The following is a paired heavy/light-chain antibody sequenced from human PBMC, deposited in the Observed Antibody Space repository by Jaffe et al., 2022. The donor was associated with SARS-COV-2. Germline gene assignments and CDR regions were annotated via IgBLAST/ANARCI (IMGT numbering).Heavy chain of an antibody. CDR1: GGSISSSSYY. CDR3: ARHDRGSYPPRYFDY. V-gene: IGHV4-39*01. J-gene: IGHJ4*02. D-gene: IGHD1-26*01. Sequence: QLQLQESGPGLVKPSETMSLTCTVSGGSISSSSYYWGWIRQTPGKGLEWIGSIYSNGNTYYNPSLKSRVTISVDTSNNQFSLKLSSVTAADTAVYYCARHDRGSYPPRYFDYWGQGTLVTVSS. CDR2: IYSNGNT.
Light chain of an antibody. CDR1: QSVSSSY. J-gene: IGKJ4*01. Sequence: EIVLTQSPGTLSLSPGERATLSCRPSQSVSSSYLAWYQHKPGQAPRLLIYGASSRATGIPDRFSGSGSGTDFTLTISRLEPEDFAVYYCQQYGTSLTFGGGTKVEIK. CDR3: QQYGTSLT. V-gene: IGKV3-20*01. CDR2: GAS.